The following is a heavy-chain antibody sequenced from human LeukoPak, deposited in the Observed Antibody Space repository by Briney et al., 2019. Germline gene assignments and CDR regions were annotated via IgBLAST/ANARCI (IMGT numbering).Heavy chain of an antibody. CDR3: AKDEYSSSSLVFDP. CDR1: GFTFSSYG. CDR2: IRYDGSNK. J-gene: IGHJ5*02. V-gene: IGHV3-30*02. Sequence: GGSLRLSCAASGFTFSSYGMHWVRQAPGKGLEWVAFIRYDGSNKYYADSVKGRLTIFRDNSKNTLYLQMNSLRAEDTAVYYCAKDEYSSSSLVFDPWGQGTLVTVSS. D-gene: IGHD6-6*01.